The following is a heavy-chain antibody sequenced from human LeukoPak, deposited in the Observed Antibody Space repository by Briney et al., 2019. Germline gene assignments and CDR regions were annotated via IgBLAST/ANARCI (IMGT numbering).Heavy chain of an antibody. CDR1: GGSISNYY. D-gene: IGHD1-26*01. CDR3: ARRGGSGSSYCFDP. Sequence: SETLSLTCTVSGGSISNYYWSWIRQPPGKGLEWIGYVYASGSTRYNPSLNSRVTILLDTSKSQFSLRLSSVTVADTAVYYCARRGGSGSSYCFDPWGQGTLVTVSS. J-gene: IGHJ5*02. V-gene: IGHV4-59*08. CDR2: VYASGST.